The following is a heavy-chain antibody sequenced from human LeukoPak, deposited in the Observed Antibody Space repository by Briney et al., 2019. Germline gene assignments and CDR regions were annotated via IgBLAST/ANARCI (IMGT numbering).Heavy chain of an antibody. J-gene: IGHJ4*02. CDR3: ASAGYSSSWYYFDY. CDR1: GGSISSGSYY. CDR2: IYTSGST. Sequence: PSQTLSLTCTVSGGSISSGSYYWSWIRQPAGKGLEWIGRIYTSGSTNYNPSLKSRVTISVDTSKNQFSLKLSSVTAADTAVYYCASAGYSSSWYYFDYWGQGTLVTVSS. V-gene: IGHV4-61*02. D-gene: IGHD6-13*01.